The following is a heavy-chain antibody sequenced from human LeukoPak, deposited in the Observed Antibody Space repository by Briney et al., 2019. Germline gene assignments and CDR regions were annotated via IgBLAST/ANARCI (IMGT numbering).Heavy chain of an antibody. V-gene: IGHV1-46*01. CDR1: GYTFTSYY. Sequence: GAPVKVSCKASGYTFTSYYMHWVRQAPGQGHEWMGIINPSGGSTSYAQKFQGRVTMTRDMSTSTVYMELSSLRSEDTAVYYCARPSGWLYYFDYWGQGTLVTVSS. D-gene: IGHD6-19*01. CDR2: INPSGGST. CDR3: ARPSGWLYYFDY. J-gene: IGHJ4*02.